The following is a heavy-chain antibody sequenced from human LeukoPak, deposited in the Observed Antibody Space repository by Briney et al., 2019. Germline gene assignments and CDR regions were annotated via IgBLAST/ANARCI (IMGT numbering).Heavy chain of an antibody. J-gene: IGHJ4*02. CDR2: IVVGSGNT. CDR3: AAVGYYYDSSGLDY. CDR1: GFTFTSSA. Sequence: GTSVKVSCKASGFTFTSSAMQWVRQARGQRLEWIGWIVVGSGNTNYTQKFQERVTITRDMSTSTAYMELSSLRSEDTAVYYCAAVGYYYDSSGLDYWGQGTLVTVSS. D-gene: IGHD3-22*01. V-gene: IGHV1-58*02.